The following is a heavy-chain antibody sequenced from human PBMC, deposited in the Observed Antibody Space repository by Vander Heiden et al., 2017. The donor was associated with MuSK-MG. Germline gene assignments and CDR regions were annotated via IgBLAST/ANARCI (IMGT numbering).Heavy chain of an antibody. V-gene: IGHV4-34*01. D-gene: IGHD6-13*01. CDR1: GGSFSGSY. CDR3: ARGRGSSSWFYYYYYYMDV. J-gene: IGHJ6*03. CDR2: INHSGST. Sequence: QVQLPQSGAGLLKPSETLSLTCAAHGGSFSGSYGSWIRQPPGKGLEWIGEINHSGSTNYNPSLKSRVTISVDTSKNQFSLKLSSVTAADTAVYYCARGRGSSSWFYYYYYYMDVWGKGTTVTVSS.